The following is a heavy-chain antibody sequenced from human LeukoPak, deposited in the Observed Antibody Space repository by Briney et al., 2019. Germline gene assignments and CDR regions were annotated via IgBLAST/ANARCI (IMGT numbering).Heavy chain of an antibody. CDR2: ISYDGSNK. CDR1: GFTFSSYA. V-gene: IGHV3-30-3*01. Sequence: GGSLRLSCAASGFTFSSYAMHWVRQAPGKGLEWVAVISYDGSNKYYADSVKGRFTISRDNSKNTLYLQMNSLRAEDTAVYHCARAEDIVVVPAATPFDYWGQGTLVTVSS. D-gene: IGHD2-2*01. CDR3: ARAEDIVVVPAATPFDY. J-gene: IGHJ4*02.